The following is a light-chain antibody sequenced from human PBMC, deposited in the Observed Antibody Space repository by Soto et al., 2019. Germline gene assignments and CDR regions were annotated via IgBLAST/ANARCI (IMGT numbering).Light chain of an antibody. J-gene: IGKJ1*01. V-gene: IGKV1-39*01. CDR3: QQCYNNPT. CDR2: GAS. Sequence: DIQMTQSPSSLSASVGDRVTITCRASQSINSYLNWYQHKPGQAPKLLIYGASSLQDGVPLRFSGSGSGTDFTLTISSLQPEDLGTYYCQQCYNNPTVGQGTKVEIK. CDR1: QSINSY.